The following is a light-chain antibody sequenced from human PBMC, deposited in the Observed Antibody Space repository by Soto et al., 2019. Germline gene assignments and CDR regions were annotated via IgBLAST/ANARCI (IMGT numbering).Light chain of an antibody. Sequence: EVVLTQSPGTLSLSPGERATLSCRASQSVESNYLAWYQQKPGQAPRLLIYGASGRATGIPDRFSGGGSGTDFTLTISRLEPEDFAVYYCQQYSSGMFGQGTKVEIK. CDR3: QQYSSGM. V-gene: IGKV3-20*01. CDR1: QSVESNY. CDR2: GAS. J-gene: IGKJ1*01.